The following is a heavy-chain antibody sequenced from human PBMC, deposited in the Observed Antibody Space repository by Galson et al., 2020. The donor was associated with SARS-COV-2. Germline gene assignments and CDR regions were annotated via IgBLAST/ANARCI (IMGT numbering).Heavy chain of an antibody. CDR3: ARQGDPITMVRGVRGRGYFDY. Sequence: SETLSLTCTVSGGSISSGGYYWSWIRQHPGKGLEWIGYIYYSGSTYYNPSLKSRVTISVDTSKNQFSLKLSSVTAADTAVYYCARQGDPITMVRGVRGRGYFDYWGQGTLVTVSS. D-gene: IGHD3-10*01. CDR2: IYYSGST. CDR1: GGSISSGGYY. J-gene: IGHJ4*02. V-gene: IGHV4-31*03.